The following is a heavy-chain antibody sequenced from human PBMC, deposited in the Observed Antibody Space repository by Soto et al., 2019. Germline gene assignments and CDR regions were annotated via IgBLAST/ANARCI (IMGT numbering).Heavy chain of an antibody. V-gene: IGHV3-11*01. D-gene: IGHD2-2*01. Sequence: QVQLVASVGGLDKPGGSLSLSCTASGFTFSDYYMTWIRQAPGKGLEWISYISSSGSVIYYADPVKGRFTISRDNDKNSLYLQMNNLRDEDTAVYYCARGRGRGYCSSSHCEHEMDYWGQGAQVTVSS. J-gene: IGHJ4*02. CDR3: ARGRGRGYCSSSHCEHEMDY. CDR2: ISSSGSVI. CDR1: GFTFSDYY.